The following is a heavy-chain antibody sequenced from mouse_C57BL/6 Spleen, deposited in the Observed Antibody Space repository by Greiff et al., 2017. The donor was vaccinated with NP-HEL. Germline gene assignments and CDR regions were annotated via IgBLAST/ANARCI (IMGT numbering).Heavy chain of an antibody. Sequence: EVQLQQSGAELVRPGASVKLSCTASGFNFTDDYMHWVKQRPEQGLEWIGWIDPENGDTEYASKFQGKATITADTSSNTAYLQLSSLTSEDTAVYYCTTSRYQAGFAYWGQGTLVTVSA. CDR2: IDPENGDT. V-gene: IGHV14-4*01. CDR3: TTSRYQAGFAY. CDR1: GFNFTDDY. J-gene: IGHJ3*01. D-gene: IGHD3-2*02.